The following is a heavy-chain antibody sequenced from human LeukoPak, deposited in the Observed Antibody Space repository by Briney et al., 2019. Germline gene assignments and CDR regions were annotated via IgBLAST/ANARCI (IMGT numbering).Heavy chain of an antibody. V-gene: IGHV1-24*01. J-gene: IGHJ3*02. Sequence: ASVKVSCKVSGYTLTELSMHWVRQAPGKGLEWMGGFDPEDGETIYAQKFQGRVTMTEDTSTDTAYMELSSLRSEDTAVYYCARVPPVVGTAHHDAFDIWGQGTMVTVSS. CDR1: GYTLTELS. CDR3: ARVPPVVGTAHHDAFDI. CDR2: FDPEDGET. D-gene: IGHD2-15*01.